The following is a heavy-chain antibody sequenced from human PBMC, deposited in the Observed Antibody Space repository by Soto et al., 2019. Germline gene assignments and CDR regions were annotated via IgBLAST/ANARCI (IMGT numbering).Heavy chain of an antibody. CDR1: GGTFSSYA. CDR3: AFWRVAVAGTVIYYYYYGMDV. CDR2: IIPIFGTA. D-gene: IGHD6-19*01. V-gene: IGHV1-69*06. J-gene: IGHJ6*02. Sequence: GASVKVSCKASGGTFSSYAISWVRQAPGQGLEWMGGIIPIFGTANYARKFQGRVTITADKSTSTAYMELSSLRSEDTAVYYCAFWRVAVAGTVIYYYYYGMDVWGQGTTVTVSS.